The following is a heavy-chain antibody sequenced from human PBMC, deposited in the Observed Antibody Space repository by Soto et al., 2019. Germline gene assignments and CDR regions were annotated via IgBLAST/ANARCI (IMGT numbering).Heavy chain of an antibody. CDR3: ATCSGRGYSGYDVRALYYMDV. D-gene: IGHD5-12*01. CDR1: GGSISSGGYY. CDR2: IYYSGST. V-gene: IGHV4-31*03. J-gene: IGHJ6*03. Sequence: QVQLQESGPGLVKPSQTLSLTCTVSGGSISSGGYYWSWIRQHPGKGLEWIGYIYYSGSTYYNPSLKSRVTISVDTSKNQFSLKLSSVTAADTAVYYCATCSGRGYSGYDVRALYYMDVWGKGTTVTVSS.